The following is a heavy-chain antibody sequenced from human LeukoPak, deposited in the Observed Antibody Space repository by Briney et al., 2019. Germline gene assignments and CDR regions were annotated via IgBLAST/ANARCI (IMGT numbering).Heavy chain of an antibody. CDR3: ARDVRLPQGY. CDR1: GGSFSGYY. J-gene: IGHJ4*02. Sequence: PSGTLSLTCAVYGGSFSGYYWSWIRQPPGKGLEWIGEINHSGSTNYNPSLKSRVTISVDTSKNQFSLKLSSVTAADTAVYYCARDVRLPQGYWGQGTLVTVSS. D-gene: IGHD6-25*01. V-gene: IGHV4-34*01. CDR2: INHSGST.